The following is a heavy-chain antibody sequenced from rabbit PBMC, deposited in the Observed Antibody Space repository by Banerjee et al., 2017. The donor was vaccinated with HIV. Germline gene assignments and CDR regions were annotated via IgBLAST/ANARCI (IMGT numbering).Heavy chain of an antibody. V-gene: IGHV1S45*01. Sequence: QEQLEESGGGLVKPEGSLKLSCTVSGFTLSSYVMCWVRQAPGKGLEWIACINTNSGNAVYASWAKGRFTISKTSSTTVTLQMTSLTAADTATYFCARNDYGDYAYYFDLWGQGTLVTVS. CDR3: ARNDYGDYAYYFDL. J-gene: IGHJ4*01. CDR1: GFTLSSYV. D-gene: IGHD2-1*01. CDR2: INTNSGNA.